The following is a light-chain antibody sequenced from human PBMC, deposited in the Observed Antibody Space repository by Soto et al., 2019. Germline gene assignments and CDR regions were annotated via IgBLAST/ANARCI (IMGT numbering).Light chain of an antibody. CDR1: QSISNY. V-gene: IGKV1-39*01. J-gene: IGKJ1*01. CDR3: EQSYSTRWT. Sequence: DIPMTQSPSSLSASVGDRVTITCRASQSISNYLNWYQQKPGKAPKLLIYGASSLQSGVRSRFSGSGSGTDFTLTISSLQPEDFATYFCEQSYSTRWTFGQGTKVEI. CDR2: GAS.